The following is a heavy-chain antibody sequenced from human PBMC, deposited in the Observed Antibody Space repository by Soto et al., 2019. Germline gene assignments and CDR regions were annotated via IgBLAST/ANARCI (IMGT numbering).Heavy chain of an antibody. CDR2: ISGSGGST. J-gene: IGHJ4*02. V-gene: IGHV3-23*01. D-gene: IGHD3-22*01. CDR1: GFTFSSYA. Sequence: EVQLLESGGGLVQPGGSLRLSCAASGFTFSSYAMSWVRQAPGKGLEWVSAISGSGGSTYYADSVKGRFTISRDNSKNTPYLQMNSLRAEDTAVYYCAKTRITMIVVVIAYFDYWGQGTLVTVSS. CDR3: AKTRITMIVVVIAYFDY.